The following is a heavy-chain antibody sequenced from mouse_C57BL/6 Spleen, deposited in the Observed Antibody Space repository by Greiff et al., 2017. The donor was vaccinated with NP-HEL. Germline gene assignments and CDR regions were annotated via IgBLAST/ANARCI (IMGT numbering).Heavy chain of an antibody. V-gene: IGHV1-7*01. CDR1: GYTFTSYW. CDR2: INPSSGYT. J-gene: IGHJ2*01. CDR3: ANYYGSSYDYFDY. Sequence: QVTLKESGAELAKPGASVKLSCKASGYTFTSYWMHWVKQRPGQGLEWIGYINPSSGYTKYNQKFKDKATLTADKSSSTAYMQLSSLTYEDSAVYYCANYYGSSYDYFDYWGQGTTLTVSS. D-gene: IGHD1-1*01.